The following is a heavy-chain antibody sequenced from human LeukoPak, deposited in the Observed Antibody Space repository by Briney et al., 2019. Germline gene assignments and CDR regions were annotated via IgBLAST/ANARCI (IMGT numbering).Heavy chain of an antibody. J-gene: IGHJ4*02. CDR1: GGSIRTNTYY. CDR2: IHHRGTT. CDR3: ASVTYTGYQHFDS. Sequence: SETLSLTCTVSGGSIRTNTYYWGWVRQPPGKGLEWVGEIHHRGTTYDLPSLKSRVTMSVDTSKNHFSLELSSVSAADTAVYFCASVTYTGYQHFDSWGQGILVIVSS. D-gene: IGHD3-9*01. V-gene: IGHV4-39*07.